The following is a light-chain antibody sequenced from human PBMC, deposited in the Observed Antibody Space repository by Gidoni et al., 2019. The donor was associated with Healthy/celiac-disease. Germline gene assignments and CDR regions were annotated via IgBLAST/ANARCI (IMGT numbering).Light chain of an antibody. CDR2: GAS. J-gene: IGKJ2*01. V-gene: IGKV3-15*01. CDR3: QQYNNWPPYT. CDR1: QSVNSN. Sequence: DIVMTQSPATLSVSPGERATLSCRASQSVNSNLAWYQQKPGQAPRLLIYGASTRAAGIPARVSGSGSGTEFTLTISSLQSEYFAVYYCQQYNNWPPYTFXXXTKLEIK.